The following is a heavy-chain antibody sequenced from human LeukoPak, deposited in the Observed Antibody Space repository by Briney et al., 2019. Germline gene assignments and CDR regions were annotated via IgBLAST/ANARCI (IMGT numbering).Heavy chain of an antibody. D-gene: IGHD3-10*01. CDR1: GYTFTSYG. J-gene: IGHJ4*02. CDR3: ARTRAAMPVGELWS. CDR2: ISAYNGNT. Sequence: ASVKVSRKASGYTFTSYGINWVRQAPGQGLEWMGWISAYNGNTNYAQKFQGRVTMTTDTSTSTAYMELRSLRSDDTAVYYCARTRAAMPVGELWSWGQGTLVTVSS. V-gene: IGHV1-18*04.